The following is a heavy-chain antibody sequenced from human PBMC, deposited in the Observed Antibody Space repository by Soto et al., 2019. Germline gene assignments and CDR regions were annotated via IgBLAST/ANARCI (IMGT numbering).Heavy chain of an antibody. J-gene: IGHJ4*02. V-gene: IGHV1-46*01. CDR3: ARAWDTAIVTGY. CDR1: GYTFTSYY. Sequence: QVQLVQSGAEVKKPGASVKVSCKASGYTFTSYYMHWVRQAPGQGLEWMGIINPSGGSTSYAQKFQGRVTMTRDTSASAVYMELSSLRSEDTAVYYCARAWDTAIVTGYWGQGTLVTVSS. CDR2: INPSGGST. D-gene: IGHD5-18*01.